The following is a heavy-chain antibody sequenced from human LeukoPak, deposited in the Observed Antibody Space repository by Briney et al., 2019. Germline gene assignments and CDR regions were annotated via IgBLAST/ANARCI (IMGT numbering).Heavy chain of an antibody. Sequence: PSETLSLTCTVSGYSISSGYYWGWIRQPPGKGLEWIGSIYHSGSTYYNPSLKSRVTISVDTSKNQFSLKLSSVAAADTAVYYCARPDMVRGVREGHAFDIWGQGTMVTVSS. D-gene: IGHD3-10*01. J-gene: IGHJ3*02. CDR1: GYSISSGYY. CDR3: ARPDMVRGVREGHAFDI. CDR2: IYHSGST. V-gene: IGHV4-38-2*02.